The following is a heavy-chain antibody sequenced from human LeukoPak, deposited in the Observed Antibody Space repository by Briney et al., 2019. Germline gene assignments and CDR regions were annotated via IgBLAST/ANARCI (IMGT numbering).Heavy chain of an antibody. V-gene: IGHV3-21*01. CDR2: ISGSRSYI. J-gene: IGHJ3*02. CDR1: GFTFSSYS. Sequence: PGGSLRLSCAVSGFTFSSYSMNWVRQAPGKGLEWASSISGSRSYIYYTDSVKGRFTISRDNDKNLLYLQMTSLRAEDTAVYYCARPLRSGVDAFDIWGQGTMVTVSS. D-gene: IGHD3-16*01. CDR3: ARPLRSGVDAFDI.